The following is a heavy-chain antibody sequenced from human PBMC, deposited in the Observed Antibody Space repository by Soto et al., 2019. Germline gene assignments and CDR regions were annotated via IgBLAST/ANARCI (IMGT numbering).Heavy chain of an antibody. CDR3: ARAVEQWPPRFDY. CDR1: GFTFSTYS. D-gene: IGHD6-19*01. Sequence: EVQLVDSGGGLIQPGGSLRLSCAASGFTFSTYSMNWVRQAPGKGLEWVSSISAGSSTIYYADSVKGRFTISRDNAKNSLYLQMNSLRAEDTAVYYCARAVEQWPPRFDYWGQGTLVTVSS. CDR2: ISAGSSTI. J-gene: IGHJ4*02. V-gene: IGHV3-48*01.